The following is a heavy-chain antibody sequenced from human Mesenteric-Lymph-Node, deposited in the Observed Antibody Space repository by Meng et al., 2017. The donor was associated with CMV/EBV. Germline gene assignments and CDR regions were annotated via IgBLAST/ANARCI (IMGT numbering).Heavy chain of an antibody. CDR2: IYYSGST. CDR3: ARDTMVRGVMGSWFDP. Sequence: SISSGDYYWSWIRQPPGKGLEWIGYIYYSGSTYYNPSLKSRVTISVDTSNNQFSLKLSSVTAADTAVYYCARDTMVRGVMGSWFDPWGQGTLVTVSS. V-gene: IGHV4-30-4*08. J-gene: IGHJ5*02. D-gene: IGHD3-10*01. CDR1: SISSGDYY.